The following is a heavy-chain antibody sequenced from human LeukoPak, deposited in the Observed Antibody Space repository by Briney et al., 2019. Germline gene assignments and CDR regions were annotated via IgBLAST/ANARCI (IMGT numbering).Heavy chain of an antibody. V-gene: IGHV5-10-1*01. CDR1: GYSFTSYW. D-gene: IGHD3-22*01. J-gene: IGHJ4*02. CDR2: IDPSDSYT. CDR3: ARQDYYDSSGYTRPIDY. Sequence: GESLKISCEGSGYSFTSYWISWVRQMPGKGLEWMGRIDPSDSYTNYSPSFQGHVTISADKSISTAYLQWSSLKASDTAMYYCARQDYYDSSGYTRPIDYWGQGTLVTVSS.